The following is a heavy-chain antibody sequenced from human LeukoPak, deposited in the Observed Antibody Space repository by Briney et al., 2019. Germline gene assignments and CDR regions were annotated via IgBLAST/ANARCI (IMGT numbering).Heavy chain of an antibody. V-gene: IGHV1-8*02. CDR2: MNPNSGNT. J-gene: IGHJ4*02. Sequence: GASVKVSCKASGYTFTSNDINWVRQATGQGLEWMGWMNPNSGNTGYAQKFQGRVTMTRNTSISTAYMELSSLRSEDTAVYYCARVAPHRRLTSGWYYFDYWGQGTLVTVSS. CDR3: ARVAPHRRLTSGWYYFDY. D-gene: IGHD6-19*01. CDR1: GYTFTSND.